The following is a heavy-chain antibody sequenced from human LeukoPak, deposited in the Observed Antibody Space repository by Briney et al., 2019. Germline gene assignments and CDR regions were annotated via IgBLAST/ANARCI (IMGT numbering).Heavy chain of an antibody. CDR2: IIPILGIP. Sequence: SAKVSCKASGGTLSSYAISWGRQAPGQGLEWMGRIIPILGIPNYAQKFQGRVTITADKSTTTAYMELSSLRSEDTAVYYCATEAIVVVTARDYWYFDLWGRGTLVTVSS. CDR1: GGTLSSYA. V-gene: IGHV1-69*04. J-gene: IGHJ2*01. CDR3: ATEAIVVVTARDYWYFDL. D-gene: IGHD2-21*02.